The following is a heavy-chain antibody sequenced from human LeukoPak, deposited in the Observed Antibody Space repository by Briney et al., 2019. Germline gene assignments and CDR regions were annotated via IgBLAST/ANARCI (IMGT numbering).Heavy chain of an antibody. D-gene: IGHD5-12*01. Sequence: GGSLRLSCAASGFTFSNYNMNWVRQAPGKGLEWVSHISSSTSTIYYADSVKGRFTISRDNANNLLYLQMNSLRAEDTAVYYCARGGDYWGQGTLVTVSS. CDR1: GFTFSNYN. J-gene: IGHJ4*02. CDR2: ISSSTSTI. CDR3: ARGGDY. V-gene: IGHV3-48*01.